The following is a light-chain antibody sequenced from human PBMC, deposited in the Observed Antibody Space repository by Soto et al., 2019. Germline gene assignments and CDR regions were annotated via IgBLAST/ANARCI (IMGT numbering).Light chain of an antibody. J-gene: IGLJ1*01. Sequence: QSVLTQPASVSGSPGQSITISCTGTSSDVGGYNYVSWYQQHPGKAPKLMIYDVSNRPSGVSNRFSGSKSGNTASLTISGLQAEDEADYYCSSYTCSSIVFGTGTMVTVL. CDR3: SSYTCSSIV. V-gene: IGLV2-14*01. CDR1: SSDVGGYNY. CDR2: DVS.